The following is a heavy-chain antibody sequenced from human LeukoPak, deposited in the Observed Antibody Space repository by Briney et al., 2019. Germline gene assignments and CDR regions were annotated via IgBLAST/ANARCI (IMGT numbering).Heavy chain of an antibody. V-gene: IGHV1-8*01. CDR1: GATFSDYA. CDR2: MNPSSGNT. J-gene: IGHJ4*02. CDR3: ARGLPIDS. Sequence: ASVKVSCKASGATFSDYALNWVRQATGQGLEWMGWMNPSSGNTGYAQKFQGRLTMTRNTSISTAYMELSSLKSEDTGVYYCARGLPIDSWGQGTLVTVSS.